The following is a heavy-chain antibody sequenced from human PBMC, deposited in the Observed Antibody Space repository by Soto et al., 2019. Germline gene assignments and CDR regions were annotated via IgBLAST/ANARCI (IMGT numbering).Heavy chain of an antibody. D-gene: IGHD3-22*01. V-gene: IGHV4-59*01. CDR2: IYYSGST. CDR1: GGSISSYY. J-gene: IGHJ4*02. CDR3: ARVYDSSVETFDY. Sequence: SETLSLTCTVSGGSISSYYWSWIRQPPGKGLEWIGYIYYSGSTNYNPSLKSRVTISVDTSKNQFSLKLSSVTAADTAVYYCARVYDSSVETFDYWGQGTLVTVSS.